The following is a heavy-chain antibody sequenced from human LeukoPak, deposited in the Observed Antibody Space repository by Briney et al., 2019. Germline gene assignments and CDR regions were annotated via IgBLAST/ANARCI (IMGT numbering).Heavy chain of an antibody. D-gene: IGHD3-3*01. J-gene: IGHJ4*02. CDR3: ARGQGYDFWSGYLYYFDY. V-gene: IGHV4-39*01. CDR2: IYYSGST. Sequence: SEPLSLTCTVSGGSISSSSYYWGWIRQPPGKGLEWIGSIYYSGSTYYNPPLKSRVTMSVDTSKNQFSLKLSSVTAADTAVYYCARGQGYDFWSGYLYYFDYWGQGTLVTVSS. CDR1: GGSISSSSYY.